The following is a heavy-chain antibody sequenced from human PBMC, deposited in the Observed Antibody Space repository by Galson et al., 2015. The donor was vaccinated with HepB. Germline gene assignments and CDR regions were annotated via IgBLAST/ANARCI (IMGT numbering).Heavy chain of an antibody. CDR2: IYYSGST. CDR1: GGSISSYY. CDR3: ARERVGSAFDY. V-gene: IGHV4-59*12. J-gene: IGHJ4*02. D-gene: IGHD6-19*01. Sequence: ETLSLTCTVSGGSISSYYWSWIRQPPGKGLEWIGYIYYSGSTNYNPSLKSRVTISVDTSKNQFSLKLSSVTAADTAVYYCARERVGSAFDYWGQGTLVTVSS.